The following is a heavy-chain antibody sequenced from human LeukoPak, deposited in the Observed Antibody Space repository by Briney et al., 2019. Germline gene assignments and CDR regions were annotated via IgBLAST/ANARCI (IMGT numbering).Heavy chain of an antibody. CDR1: GFTFSSYS. CDR2: ISSSSSTI. D-gene: IGHD1-26*01. J-gene: IGHJ4*02. Sequence: GGSLRLSCAASGFTFSSYSMNWVRQAPGKGLEWVSYISSSSSTIYYADSVKGRFTISRDNAKNSLYLQMNSLRAEDTAVYYCASVSGGSYPWYWGQGTLVTVSS. CDR3: ASVSGGSYPWY. V-gene: IGHV3-48*04.